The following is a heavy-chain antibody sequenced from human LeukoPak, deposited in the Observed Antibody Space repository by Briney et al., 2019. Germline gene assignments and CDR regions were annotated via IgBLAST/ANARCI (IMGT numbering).Heavy chain of an antibody. CDR3: AREQQPVEATAFDI. CDR1: GGSLSSGGYY. J-gene: IGHJ3*02. D-gene: IGHD6-13*01. Sequence: SETLSLTCTVSGGSLSSGGYYWSWIRQPPGKGLEWIGYIYYSGSTNYNPSLKSRVTISVDTSKNQFSLKLSSVPAADTAVYYCAREQQPVEATAFDIWGQGTMVTVSS. CDR2: IYYSGST. V-gene: IGHV4-61*08.